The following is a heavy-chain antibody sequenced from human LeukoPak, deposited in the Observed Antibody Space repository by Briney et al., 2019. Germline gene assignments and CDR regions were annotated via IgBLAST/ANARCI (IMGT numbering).Heavy chain of an antibody. CDR2: LSGSGGNT. J-gene: IGHJ5*02. CDR1: GFTISSND. Sequence: GGSLRLSCAASGFTISSNDMSWVRQPPGKGLEWVSGLSGSGGNTYYADSVKGRLTISRDNSKKTLYLQINSLRAEDTAVYYCAKVGFTSCYNNWFDLWGQGTLVTVSS. D-gene: IGHD2-2*02. V-gene: IGHV3-23*01. CDR3: AKVGFTSCYNNWFDL.